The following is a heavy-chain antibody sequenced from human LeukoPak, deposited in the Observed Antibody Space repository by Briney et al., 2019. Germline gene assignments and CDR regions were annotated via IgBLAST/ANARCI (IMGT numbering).Heavy chain of an antibody. V-gene: IGHV3-48*03. CDR3: ARERRYYGSGTNWFDP. D-gene: IGHD3-10*01. CDR2: ISSSGSTI. CDR1: GFTFSSYE. J-gene: IGHJ5*02. Sequence: GGSLRLSCAASGFTFSSYEMNWVRQAPGKGLDGVSKISSSGSTIYYADSVKGRFTISRDNAMNSLYLQMNSLRAEDTAVYYCARERRYYGSGTNWFDPWGQGTLVTVSS.